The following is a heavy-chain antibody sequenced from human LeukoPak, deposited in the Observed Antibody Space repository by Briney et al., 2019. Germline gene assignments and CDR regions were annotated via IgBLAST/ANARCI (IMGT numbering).Heavy chain of an antibody. CDR3: ARGYSLDY. CDR1: GGSISSGDYY. CDR2: IYYSGST. D-gene: IGHD5-18*01. Sequence: PSETLSLTCTVSGGSISSGDYYWSWIRQPPGEGLEWIGYIYYSGSTYYTPSLRGRVTISVDTSKNQFSLNLSSVTAADTAVYYCARGYSLDYWGQGTLVTVSS. V-gene: IGHV4-30-4*01. J-gene: IGHJ4*02.